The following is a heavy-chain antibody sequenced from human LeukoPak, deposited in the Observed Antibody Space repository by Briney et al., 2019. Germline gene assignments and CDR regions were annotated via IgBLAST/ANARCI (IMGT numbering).Heavy chain of an antibody. CDR2: ISYDGSNK. D-gene: IGHD4-23*01. CDR3: AKRGGNYYFDY. CDR1: GFTFSSYG. V-gene: IGHV3-30*18. Sequence: GGSLRLSCAASGFTFSSYGMHWVRQAPGKGLEWVAVISYDGSNKYYADSVKGRFTISRDNSKNTLYLQMNSLRAEDTAVYYCAKRGGNYYFDYWGQGTLVTVSS. J-gene: IGHJ4*02.